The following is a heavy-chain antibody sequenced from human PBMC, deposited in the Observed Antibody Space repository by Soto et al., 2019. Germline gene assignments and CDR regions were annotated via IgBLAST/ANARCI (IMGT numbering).Heavy chain of an antibody. CDR1: GGSISSYY. J-gene: IGHJ5*02. Sequence: SETLSLTCTVSGGSISSYYWSWIRQPPGKGLEWIGYIYYSGSTNYNPSLKSRVTISVDTPKNQFSLKLSSVTAADTAVYYCAREYYDVSWWFDPWGQGTLVTVS. D-gene: IGHD3-22*01. V-gene: IGHV4-59*01. CDR3: AREYYDVSWWFDP. CDR2: IYYSGST.